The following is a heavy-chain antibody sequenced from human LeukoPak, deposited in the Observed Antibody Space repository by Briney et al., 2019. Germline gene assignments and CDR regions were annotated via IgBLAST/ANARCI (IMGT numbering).Heavy chain of an antibody. J-gene: IGHJ6*02. CDR1: GFTFSSYA. D-gene: IGHD3-9*01. V-gene: IGHV3-23*01. CDR3: ARQNYDILTGYSDYYGMDV. CDR2: ISSGGGTT. Sequence: GGSLRLSCAASGFTFSSYAMSWVRQAPGKGLEWVSSISSGGGTTYYADSVKGRFTISRDNSKNTLYLQMNSLRAEDTAVYYCARQNYDILTGYSDYYGMDVWGQGTTVTVSS.